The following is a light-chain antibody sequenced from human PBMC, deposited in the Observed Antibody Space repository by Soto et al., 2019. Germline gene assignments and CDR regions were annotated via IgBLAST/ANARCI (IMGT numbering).Light chain of an antibody. Sequence: QSALTQPPSASGSPGQSVTISCTGTSSDVGGYNYVSWYQQHPGKAPKLMIYEIIKRPSGVPDRFSGSKSGNTASLTVSGLQAEDEADYYCSSYAGSSNFVFGTGTKSPS. CDR1: SSDVGGYNY. CDR3: SSYAGSSNFV. CDR2: EII. V-gene: IGLV2-8*01. J-gene: IGLJ1*01.